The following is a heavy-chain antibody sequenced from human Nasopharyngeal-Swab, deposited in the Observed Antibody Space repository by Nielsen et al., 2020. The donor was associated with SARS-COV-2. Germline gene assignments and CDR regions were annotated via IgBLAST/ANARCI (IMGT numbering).Heavy chain of an antibody. CDR3: AREDYYDSSGYPPYYYYGMDV. CDR2: INPSGGT. D-gene: IGHD3-22*01. V-gene: IGHV1-46*01. J-gene: IGHJ6*02. Sequence: WVRQAPGQGLEWMGIINPSGGTSYAQKFQGRVTMTRDTSTSTVYMELSSLRSEDTAVYYCAREDYYDSSGYPPYYYYGMDVWGQGTTVTVSS.